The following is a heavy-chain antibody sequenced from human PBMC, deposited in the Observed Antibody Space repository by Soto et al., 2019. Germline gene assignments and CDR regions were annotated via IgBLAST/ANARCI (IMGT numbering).Heavy chain of an antibody. Sequence: GGSLRLSCAASGFTFSSYAMSWVRQAPGKGLEWVSAISGSGGSTYYADSVKGRFAISRDNSKNTLYLQMKSLRAEDTALYYCARPNLYCSSTSCYDYWGQGTL. V-gene: IGHV3-23*01. CDR3: ARPNLYCSSTSCYDY. CDR2: ISGSGGST. D-gene: IGHD2-2*01. J-gene: IGHJ4*02. CDR1: GFTFSSYA.